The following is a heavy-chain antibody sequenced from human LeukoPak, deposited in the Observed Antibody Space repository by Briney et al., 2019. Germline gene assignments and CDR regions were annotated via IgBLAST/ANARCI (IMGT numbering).Heavy chain of an antibody. CDR3: ARARPDTAMAVDY. CDR2: IYNSGST. CDR1: GGSISSYY. D-gene: IGHD5-18*01. Sequence: SETLSLTCTVSGGSISSYYWSWVRQPPGKGLEWIEYIYNSGSTKYNPSLKSRVTVSVDTSKNQFSLKLSSVTAADTAVYYCARARPDTAMAVDYWGQGTLVTVSS. J-gene: IGHJ4*02. V-gene: IGHV4-59*01.